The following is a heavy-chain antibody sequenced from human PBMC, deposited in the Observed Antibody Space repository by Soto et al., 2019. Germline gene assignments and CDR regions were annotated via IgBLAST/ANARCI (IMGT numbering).Heavy chain of an antibody. J-gene: IGHJ1*01. CDR1: GGSFSGYY. CDR3: ARGPGGSWSSAEYFQH. CDR2: INHSGST. Sequence: PSETLSLTCAVYGGSFSGYYWSWIRQPPGKGLEWIGEINHSGSTNYNPSLKSRVTISVDTSKNQFSLKLSSVTAADTAVYYCARGPGGSWSSAEYFQHWGLGTLVTVSS. D-gene: IGHD6-13*01. V-gene: IGHV4-34*01.